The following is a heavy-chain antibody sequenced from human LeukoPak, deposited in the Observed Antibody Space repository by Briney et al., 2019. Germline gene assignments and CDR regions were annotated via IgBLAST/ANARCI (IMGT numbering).Heavy chain of an antibody. J-gene: IGHJ4*02. CDR1: GYIFSNYW. V-gene: IGHV5-51*01. CDR2: IYPGDSDT. CDR3: ARPETGFYCSSTSCYRGGFDY. D-gene: IGHD2-2*02. Sequence: GESLKISCRGSGYIFSNYWIGWVRQIPGKGLEWMGIIYPGDSDTRYSPSFQGQVTISADKSISTAYLQWSSLKASDTAMYYCARPETGFYCSSTSCYRGGFDYWGQGTLVTVSS.